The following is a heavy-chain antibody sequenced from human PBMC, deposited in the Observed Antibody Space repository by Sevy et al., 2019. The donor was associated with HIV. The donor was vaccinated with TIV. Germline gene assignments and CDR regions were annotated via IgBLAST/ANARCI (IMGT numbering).Heavy chain of an antibody. J-gene: IGHJ3*02. CDR3: ASDKAILAPGGFDI. V-gene: IGHV4-59*13. Sequence: SETLSLTCSVSAGSISSYYWSWIRQPPGKGLEWIGYIYYSGTTDYNPSLKSRVTISQDKSKKLFSLRLRSVTAADTAVYYSASDKAILAPGGFDIWGQGTMVTVSS. CDR2: IYYSGTT. CDR1: AGSISSYY. D-gene: IGHD3-3*02.